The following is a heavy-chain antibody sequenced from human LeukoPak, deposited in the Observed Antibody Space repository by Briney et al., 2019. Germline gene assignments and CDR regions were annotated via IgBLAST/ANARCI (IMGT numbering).Heavy chain of an antibody. J-gene: IGHJ3*02. CDR2: FYASGST. CDR3: ARVTYTSGWSSTGGAFDI. V-gene: IGHV4-4*07. CDR1: GGSISNYY. D-gene: IGHD6-13*01. Sequence: SETLSLTCTVSGGSISNYYWNWIRQPAGKGLEWVGRFYASGSTNHNPSLKSRVTISVDKSKNQFSLKLTSVTAADTAVYYCARVTYTSGWSSTGGAFDIWGQGTMVTVSS.